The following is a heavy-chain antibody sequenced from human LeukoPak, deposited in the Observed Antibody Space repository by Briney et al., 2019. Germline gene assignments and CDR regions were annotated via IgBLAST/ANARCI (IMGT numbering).Heavy chain of an antibody. J-gene: IGHJ4*02. CDR2: ISSSSSYI. V-gene: IGHV3-21*01. CDR1: GFTFSTYT. CDR3: ARDGGSGSYFLY. D-gene: IGHD1-26*01. Sequence: PGGSLRLSCAASGFTFSTYTMNWVRQAPGKGLEWVSSISSSSSYIYYADPVKGRFTISRDNAKNSLYLQMNSLRAEDTAVYYCARDGGSGSYFLYWGQGTLVTVSS.